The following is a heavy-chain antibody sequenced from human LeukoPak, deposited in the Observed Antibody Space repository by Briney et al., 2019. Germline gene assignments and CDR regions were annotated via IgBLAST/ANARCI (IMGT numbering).Heavy chain of an antibody. V-gene: IGHV1-69*06. Sequence: SVKVSCKASGGTFSSYALSWVRQAPGQGLEWMGGIIPMSGTTDYAQKFQGRVTITADKSTTTAYMELSSLRSEDTAVYYCAREIIRTSRAFDIWGQGTMVTVSS. D-gene: IGHD1-20*01. J-gene: IGHJ3*02. CDR1: GGTFSSYA. CDR3: AREIIRTSRAFDI. CDR2: IIPMSGTT.